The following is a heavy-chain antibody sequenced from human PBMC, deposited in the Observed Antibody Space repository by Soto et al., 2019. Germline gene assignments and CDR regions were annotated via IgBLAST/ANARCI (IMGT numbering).Heavy chain of an antibody. Sequence: ASVKVSCKASGYTFTSYGISWVRQAPGQGLEWMGWISAYNGNTNYAQKLQGRVTMTTDTSTSTAYMELRSLRSDDTAVYYCARDAPYYDFWTLGSVWGQGTTVTVSS. CDR3: ARDAPYYDFWTLGSV. CDR1: GYTFTSYG. D-gene: IGHD3-3*01. V-gene: IGHV1-18*01. J-gene: IGHJ6*02. CDR2: ISAYNGNT.